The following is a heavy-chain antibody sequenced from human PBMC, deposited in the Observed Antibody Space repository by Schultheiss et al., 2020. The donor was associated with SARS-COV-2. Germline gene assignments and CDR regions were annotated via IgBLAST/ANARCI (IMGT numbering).Heavy chain of an antibody. Sequence: GGSLRLSCAASGFTFSSYAMHWVHQAPGKGLEWVAVISYDGSNKYYADSVKGRFTISRDNSKNTLYLQMNSLRAEDTAVYYCARDFTIVGAFFDYWVQGTLVTVSS. CDR3: ARDFTIVGAFFDY. J-gene: IGHJ4*02. CDR1: GFTFSSYA. V-gene: IGHV3-30-3*01. D-gene: IGHD1-26*01. CDR2: ISYDGSNK.